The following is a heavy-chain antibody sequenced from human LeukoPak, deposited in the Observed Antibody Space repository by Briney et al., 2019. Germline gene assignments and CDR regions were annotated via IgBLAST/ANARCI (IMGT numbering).Heavy chain of an antibody. D-gene: IGHD7-27*01. CDR3: ARDGQAFNSNWDYFEY. J-gene: IGHJ4*02. CDR1: GFTFDTFA. V-gene: IGHV3-23*01. Sequence: GGSLRLSCVASGFTFDTFAMSWVRQAPGKGLEWVSGIGNTETYYADSVKGRFTISRDNSKSTIYLHMNNLRAEDTALYYCARDGQAFNSNWDYFEYWGQGTPVTVSS. CDR2: IGNTET.